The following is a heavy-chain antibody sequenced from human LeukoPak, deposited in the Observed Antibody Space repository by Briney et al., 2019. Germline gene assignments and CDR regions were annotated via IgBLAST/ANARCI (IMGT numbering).Heavy chain of an antibody. D-gene: IGHD7-27*01. V-gene: IGHV4-59*08. CDR1: GGSVSSYY. CDR2: ISYSGST. J-gene: IGHJ4*02. Sequence: SSETLSLTCTVSGGSVSSYYSTWIRQPPGKGLEWIGYISYSGSTNYSPSLKSRVTISVDASKNQFSLKLSSVTAADTAVYYCARGWGYFDSWGQGTLVTVSS. CDR3: ARGWGYFDS.